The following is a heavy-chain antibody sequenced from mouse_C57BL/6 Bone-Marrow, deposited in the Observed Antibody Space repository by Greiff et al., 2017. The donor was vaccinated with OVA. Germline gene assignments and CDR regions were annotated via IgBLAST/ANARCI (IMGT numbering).Heavy chain of an antibody. CDR2: IHPNSGST. D-gene: IGHD5-1*01. CDR3: ARVGDLPFAY. CDR1: GYTFTSYW. Sequence: QVQLQQPGAELVKPGASVKMSCKASGYTFTSYWMHWVKQRPGQGLEWIGMIHPNSGSTNYNEKFKSKATLTVDKSSSTAYMQLSSLTSEDSAVYYCARVGDLPFAYWGQGTLVTVSA. J-gene: IGHJ3*01. V-gene: IGHV1-64*01.